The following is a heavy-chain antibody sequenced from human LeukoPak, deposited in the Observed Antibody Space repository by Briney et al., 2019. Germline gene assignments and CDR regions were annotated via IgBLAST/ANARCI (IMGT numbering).Heavy chain of an antibody. CDR2: INHSGST. CDR1: GGSFSGYY. Sequence: PSETLSLTCAVYGGSFSGYYWTWIRQPPGKGLEWIGEINHSGSTNYNPSLKSRVTISIDTSKNQSSLILNSVTAADTAVYYCARGLSDVYWGQGTLVTVSS. J-gene: IGHJ4*02. V-gene: IGHV4-34*01. CDR3: ARGLSDVY.